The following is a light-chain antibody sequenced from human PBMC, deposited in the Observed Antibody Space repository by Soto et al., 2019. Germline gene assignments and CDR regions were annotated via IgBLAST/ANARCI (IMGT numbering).Light chain of an antibody. CDR1: QSIYSRY. CDR2: GAF. V-gene: IGKV3-20*01. J-gene: IGKJ1*01. CDR3: HHYGHSPPET. Sequence: EIVLTQSPGTLSSSPGERATLSCRASQSIYSRYLAWYQQRPGQPPRLLIHGAFTRATGISDRFSGSGSGTDFTLTISRLEPEDFAVYYCHHYGHSPPETFGQGTRVELK.